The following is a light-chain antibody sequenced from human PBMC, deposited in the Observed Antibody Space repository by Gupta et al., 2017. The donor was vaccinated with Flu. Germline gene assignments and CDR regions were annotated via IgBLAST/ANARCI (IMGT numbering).Light chain of an antibody. CDR1: QGVRSN. Sequence: GERATISCRASQGVRSNLAWYQQKPGKAPKLLIHGASSRASGIPARFSGSGSGTEFTLTISSLQSEDFVVYYCQQYNNWPLTFGGGTKVEIK. CDR3: QQYNNWPLT. CDR2: GAS. V-gene: IGKV3-15*01. J-gene: IGKJ4*01.